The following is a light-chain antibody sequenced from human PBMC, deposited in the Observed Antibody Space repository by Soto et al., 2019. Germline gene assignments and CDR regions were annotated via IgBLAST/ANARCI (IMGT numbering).Light chain of an antibody. J-gene: IGLJ1*01. CDR3: AAWNYSLNGYV. CDR2: NNN. Sequence: QSVLTQPPSASGTPGQRVTISCSGGSSNIGTNAVNWYQQLPGTAPKLLIYNNNQRPSGVPDRFSGSKSGTSASLAISGLQSEDVADYYCAAWNYSLNGYVFRTGTNVTVL. V-gene: IGLV1-44*01. CDR1: SSNIGTNA.